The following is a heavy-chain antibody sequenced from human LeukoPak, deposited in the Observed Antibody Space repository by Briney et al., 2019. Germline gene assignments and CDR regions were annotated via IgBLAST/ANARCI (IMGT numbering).Heavy chain of an antibody. J-gene: IGHJ4*02. CDR1: GFTFSSSH. CDR3: ARESGSSGYAGYFDD. Sequence: PGGSLRLSCAVSGFTFSSSHIHWVRQAPGKGLEWVALISSDGSSTHYVDSVKGRFTISRDNSKNTVNLQMDSLTTEDTAVYFCARESGSSGYAGYFDDWGQGTLVTVSS. V-gene: IGHV3-30*04. D-gene: IGHD3-22*01. CDR2: ISSDGSST.